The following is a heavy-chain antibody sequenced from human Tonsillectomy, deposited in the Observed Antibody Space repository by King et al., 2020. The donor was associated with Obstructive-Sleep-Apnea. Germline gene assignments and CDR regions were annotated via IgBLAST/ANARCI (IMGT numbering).Heavy chain of an antibody. CDR2: VYYNRDT. CDR3: ARVGGYHSIAQKRDNWFDP. Sequence: VQLQESGPGLVKTSETLSLTCTVSGGSISEYYWTWIRQPPGKGLEWIGAVYYNRDTYYNMSLRSRVTVSIDTSKNEFSLTLTSVTAADTAVYFCARVGGYHSIAQKRDNWFDPWGQGTQVTVSS. V-gene: IGHV4-59*12. J-gene: IGHJ5*02. CDR1: GGSISEYY. D-gene: IGHD5-18*01.